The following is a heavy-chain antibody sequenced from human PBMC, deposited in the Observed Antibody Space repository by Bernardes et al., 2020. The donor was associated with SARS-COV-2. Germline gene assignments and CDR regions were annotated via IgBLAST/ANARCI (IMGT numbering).Heavy chain of an antibody. CDR2: ISRSSSYI. CDR1: GFTFRSSN. D-gene: IGHD5-12*01. CDR3: ARDGYSPYGMDV. V-gene: IGHV3-21*01. J-gene: IGHJ6*02. Sequence: GGALILSCVASGFTFRSSNMNWVRQAPGPGLEWVSGISRSSSYIYYADSVKGRSTISRDDAKKSLYLEMNSLRAEDTAVYYCARDGYSPYGMDVWGQGTTVTVSS.